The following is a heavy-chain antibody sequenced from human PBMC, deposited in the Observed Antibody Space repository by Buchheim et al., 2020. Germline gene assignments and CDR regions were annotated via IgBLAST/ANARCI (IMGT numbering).Heavy chain of an antibody. J-gene: IGHJ4*02. CDR1: GGSISSGGYY. V-gene: IGHV4-31*03. CDR2: ISYSGST. Sequence: QVQLQESGPGLVKPSQTLSLTCTVSGGSISSGGYYWSWIRQHPGKGLEWIRYISYSGSTNYSPSLKSRVTISVDRSKNQFSLKLSSVTVADTAVYYCAREGYFDILTGWGAFDYWGQGTL. D-gene: IGHD3-9*01. CDR3: AREGYFDILTGWGAFDY.